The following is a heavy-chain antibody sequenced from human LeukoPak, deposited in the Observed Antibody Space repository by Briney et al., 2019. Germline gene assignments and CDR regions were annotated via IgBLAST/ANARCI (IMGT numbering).Heavy chain of an antibody. V-gene: IGHV3-23*01. J-gene: IGHJ4*02. Sequence: TGGSLRPSCAASGFTFRNSAMSWVRQAPGKGLDWVSNIIGNSVSTYYADFVKGRFTISRDNSNNTLFLQMNSLSADDTARYYCAKGRRDGYNYPLFDSWGQGALVIVSS. CDR1: GFTFRNSA. CDR3: AKGRRDGYNYPLFDS. D-gene: IGHD5-24*01. CDR2: IIGNSVST.